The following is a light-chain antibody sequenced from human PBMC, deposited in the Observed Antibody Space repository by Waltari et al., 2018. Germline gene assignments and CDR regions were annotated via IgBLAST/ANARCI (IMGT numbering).Light chain of an antibody. CDR1: SSDVGGYDH. V-gene: IGLV2-8*01. J-gene: IGLJ3*02. CDR3: CSYAGTNNLGV. CDR2: AVT. Sequence: QSALTQPPSASGSPGQSATISCTGPSSDVGGYDHVSWYQQHPGKAPKLMIYAVTKRPSGVPDRFSGSKSGNTASLTVSGLQAEDEADYYCCSYAGTNNLGVFGGGTKLTVL.